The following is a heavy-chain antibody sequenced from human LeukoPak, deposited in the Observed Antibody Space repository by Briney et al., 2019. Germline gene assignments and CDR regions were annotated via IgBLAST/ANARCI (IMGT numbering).Heavy chain of an antibody. CDR1: GYTFTTYG. CDR3: ARDWGMIATATGVFDT. CDR2: VSAYNGKT. V-gene: IGHV1-18*01. D-gene: IGHD3-22*01. Sequence: ASVKVSCKASGYTFTTYGIGWLRQAPGQGLEWMGWVSAYNGKTNYAQKLQGRVTMTTDTSTNTAHMELMNLTSDDTAVYYCARDWGMIATATGVFDTWGQGTMVTVSS. J-gene: IGHJ3*02.